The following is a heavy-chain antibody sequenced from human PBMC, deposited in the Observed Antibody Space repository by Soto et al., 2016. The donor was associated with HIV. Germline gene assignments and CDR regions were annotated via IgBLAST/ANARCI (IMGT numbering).Heavy chain of an antibody. D-gene: IGHD3-16*01. CDR3: ARDGGAGKEYYFDY. V-gene: IGHV3-66*01. CDR1: GFTVSSNY. CDR2: IYSGGST. J-gene: IGHJ4*02. Sequence: EVQLVESGGGLVRPGGSLRLSCAASGFTVSSNYMSWVRQAPGKGLEWVSVIYSGGSTYYADSVKGRFTISRDNSKNTLYLQMNSLRAEDAAVYYCARDGGAGKEYYFDYWGQGTLVTVSS.